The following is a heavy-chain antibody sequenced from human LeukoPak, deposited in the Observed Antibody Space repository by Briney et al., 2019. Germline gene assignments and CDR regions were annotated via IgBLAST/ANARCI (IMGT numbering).Heavy chain of an antibody. CDR2: IIGSGGRT. CDR3: AKEVYCGRDCYNPVYGVDV. J-gene: IGHJ6*02. V-gene: IGHV3-23*01. D-gene: IGHD2-21*02. CDR1: RFTFSSYA. Sequence: GGSLRLSCAASRFTFSSYAMSWVRQAPGKGLEWVSAIIGSGGRTYYADSVKGRFTISRENSKNTLYLQMNSLRDEDTAIYYCAKEVYCGRDCYNPVYGVDVWGQGTTVTAFS.